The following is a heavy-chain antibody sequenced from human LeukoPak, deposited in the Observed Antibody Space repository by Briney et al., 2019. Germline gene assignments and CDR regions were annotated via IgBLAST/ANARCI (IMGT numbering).Heavy chain of an antibody. J-gene: IGHJ4*02. CDR3: AREPHDYDILTGYYNVVGIHDY. CDR1: GGTFSSYT. V-gene: IGHV1-69*04. D-gene: IGHD3-9*01. Sequence: SVKVSCKASGGTFSSYTISWVRQAPGQGLEWMGRIIPILGIANYAQKFQGRVTITADKSTSTAYMELSSLRSEDTAVYYCAREPHDYDILTGYYNVVGIHDYWGQGTLVTVSS. CDR2: IIPILGIA.